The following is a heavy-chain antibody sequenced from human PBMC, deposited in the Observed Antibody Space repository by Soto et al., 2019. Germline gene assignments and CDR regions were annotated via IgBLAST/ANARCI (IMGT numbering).Heavy chain of an antibody. CDR2: ISGSGGST. D-gene: IGHD3-16*02. CDR1: GFTFSSYA. Sequence: GGSLRLSCAASGFTFSSYAMSWVRQAPGKGLEWVSAISGSGGSTYYADSVKGRFTISRDRPKNTVSLQMDSLRAEDTAVYYCAKDRGIIVKAGDAFDVWGQGTKVTVSS. J-gene: IGHJ3*01. CDR3: AKDRGIIVKAGDAFDV. V-gene: IGHV3-23*01.